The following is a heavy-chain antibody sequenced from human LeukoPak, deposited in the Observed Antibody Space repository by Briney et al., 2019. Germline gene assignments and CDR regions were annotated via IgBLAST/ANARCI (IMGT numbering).Heavy chain of an antibody. Sequence: TGGALRLSCAASGFTLNNFNMNWGPPAPGKGLEWVSYISSGSNIIYYADSVKGRFTISRDNAKNSLYLQMNSLRDEDTAVYYCASDRIYWGQGTLVTVSS. CDR2: ISSGSNII. V-gene: IGHV3-48*02. CDR3: ASDRIY. D-gene: IGHD2/OR15-2a*01. CDR1: GFTLNNFN. J-gene: IGHJ4*02.